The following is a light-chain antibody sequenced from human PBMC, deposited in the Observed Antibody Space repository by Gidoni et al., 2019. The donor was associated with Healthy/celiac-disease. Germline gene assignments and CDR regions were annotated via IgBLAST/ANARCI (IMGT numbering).Light chain of an antibody. Sequence: QSVLTQPPSASGTPGQRVTISCSGSSSNLGSNTVNWSPQLPGQAPNLLIYSNNQPPSGVPDRFSGSKSGTSASLAISGLQSEDEADYYCAAWDDSLNGVVFGGGTKLTVL. CDR1: SSNLGSNT. CDR3: AAWDDSLNGVV. CDR2: SNN. J-gene: IGLJ2*01. V-gene: IGLV1-44*01.